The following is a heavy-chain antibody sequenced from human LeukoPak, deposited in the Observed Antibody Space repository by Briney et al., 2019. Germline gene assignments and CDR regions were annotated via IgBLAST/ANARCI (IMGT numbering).Heavy chain of an antibody. CDR1: GFTFSSYA. J-gene: IGHJ4*02. Sequence: GGSLRLSCAASGFTFSSYAMHWVRQAPGKGLEWVAVISYDGSNKYYADSVKGRFTISRDNSKNTLYLQMNSLRAEDTAVYYCARDELPSGYCSGGSCYSGDFDYWGQGTLVTVSS. V-gene: IGHV3-30-3*01. D-gene: IGHD2-15*01. CDR3: ARDELPSGYCSGGSCYSGDFDY. CDR2: ISYDGSNK.